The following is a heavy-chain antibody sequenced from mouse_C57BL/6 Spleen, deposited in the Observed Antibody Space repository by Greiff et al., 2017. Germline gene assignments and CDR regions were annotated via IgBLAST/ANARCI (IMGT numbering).Heavy chain of an antibody. CDR3: SRWGLRRGYAMDY. CDR2: INPNNGGT. D-gene: IGHD2-4*01. V-gene: IGHV1-18*01. J-gene: IGHJ4*01. CDR1: GYTFTDYN. Sequence: EVHLVESGPELVKPGASVKIPCKASGYTFTDYNMDWVKQSHGKSLEWIGDINPNNGGTIYNQKFKGKSTLTVDKSSSTAYMERRSLTSEDTAVYYCSRWGLRRGYAMDYWGQGTSVTVSS.